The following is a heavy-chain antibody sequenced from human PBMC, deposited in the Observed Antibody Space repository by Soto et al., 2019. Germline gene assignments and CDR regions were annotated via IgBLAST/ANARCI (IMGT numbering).Heavy chain of an antibody. D-gene: IGHD2-21*02. CDR3: ARAWVVVTAPDY. CDR1: GYTFTSYA. CDR2: INAGNGNT. V-gene: IGHV1-3*05. Sequence: QVQLVQSGAEEKKPGASVKVSCKASGYTFTSYAMHWVRQAPGQRLEWMGRINAGNGNTKYSQKFQGRVTITRDTSASTAYMELSSLRSEGTAVYYCARAWVVVTAPDYWGPGTLVTVSS. J-gene: IGHJ4*02.